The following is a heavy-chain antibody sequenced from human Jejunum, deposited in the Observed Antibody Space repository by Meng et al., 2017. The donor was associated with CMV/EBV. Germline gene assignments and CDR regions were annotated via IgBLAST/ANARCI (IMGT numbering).Heavy chain of an antibody. CDR1: AW. Sequence: AWMAWVRQAPGKGLEWVGHIKSNTDGGTADYAAPVKGRFTISRDDSKNTLYLQMSSLKTEDTAVYYCSTVGISGSRWYYNGMHVWGQGTTVTVSS. CDR2: IKSNTDGGTA. J-gene: IGHJ6*02. D-gene: IGHD4-23*01. V-gene: IGHV3-15*01. CDR3: STVGISGSRWYYNGMHV.